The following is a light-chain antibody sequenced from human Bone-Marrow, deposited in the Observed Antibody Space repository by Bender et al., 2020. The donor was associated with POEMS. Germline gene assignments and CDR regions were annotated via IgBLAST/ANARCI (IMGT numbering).Light chain of an antibody. CDR3: CSYAGNYNFV. CDR2: SSH. J-gene: IGLJ2*01. V-gene: IGLV1-44*01. Sequence: QSVLTQPPSASGTPGQRVTISCSGGSSNIGAHAVNWYQHLPGTAPKLLIYSSHRRPSGVPDRFSGSRSGNTASLTVSGLQAEDEADYCCCSYAGNYNFVFGGATKVTVL. CDR1: SSNIGAHA.